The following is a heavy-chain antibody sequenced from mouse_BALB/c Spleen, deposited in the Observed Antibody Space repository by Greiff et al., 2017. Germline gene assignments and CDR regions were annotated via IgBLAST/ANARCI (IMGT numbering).Heavy chain of an antibody. V-gene: IGHV1-14*01. CDR2: INPYNDGT. CDR3: ARLGYGYDVGGAMDY. J-gene: IGHJ4*01. Sequence: EVQLQQSGPELVKPGASVKMSCKASGYTFTSYVMHWVKQKPGQGLEWIGYINPYNDGTKYNEKFKGKATLTSDKSSSTAYMELSSLTSEDSAVYYCARLGYGYDVGGAMDYWGQGTSVTVSS. D-gene: IGHD2-2*01. CDR1: GYTFTSYV.